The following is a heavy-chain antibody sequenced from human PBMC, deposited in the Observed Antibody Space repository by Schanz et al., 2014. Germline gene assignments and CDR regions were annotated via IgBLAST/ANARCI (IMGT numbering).Heavy chain of an antibody. CDR2: ISGRSGTT. CDR1: GFIFSNYA. CDR3: AKAGSGWSTAGYYY. V-gene: IGHV3-23*01. J-gene: IGHJ4*02. Sequence: EVQLLESGGGLVQPGGSLRLSCAASGFIFSNYAMSWVRQAPGKGLEWVSTISGRSGTTNYADSVKGRFSISRDNSKNTLYLHMNNLRAEDAAVYYCAKAGSGWSTAGYYYWGQGTLVAVSS. D-gene: IGHD6-19*01.